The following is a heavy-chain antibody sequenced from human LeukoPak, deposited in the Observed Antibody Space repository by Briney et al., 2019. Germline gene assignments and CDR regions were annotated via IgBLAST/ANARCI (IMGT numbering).Heavy chain of an antibody. CDR1: GFTVSSNY. CDR3: ARDRGYSTFDY. CDR2: IYSGGST. Sequence: GGSLRLSCAASGFTVSSNYMSWVRQAPGKGLEWVSVIYSGGSTYYADSVKGRFTISRDNAKNSLFLQMNSLRVDDTAVYYCARDRGYSTFDYRGQGTLVTVSS. V-gene: IGHV3-66*01. J-gene: IGHJ4*02. D-gene: IGHD4-23*01.